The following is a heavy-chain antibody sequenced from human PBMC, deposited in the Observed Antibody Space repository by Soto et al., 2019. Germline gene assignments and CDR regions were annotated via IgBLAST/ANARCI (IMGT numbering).Heavy chain of an antibody. V-gene: IGHV1-69*04. D-gene: IGHD3-10*01. CDR3: AREGGRVRGVPKYYYGMDV. Sequence: SVKVSCKASGYTFTSYYMHWVRQAPGQGLEWMGRIIPILGIANYAQKFQGRVTITADKSTSTAYMELSSLRSEDTAVYYCAREGGRVRGVPKYYYGMDVWGQGTTVTVSS. CDR1: GYTFTSYY. J-gene: IGHJ6*02. CDR2: IIPILGIA.